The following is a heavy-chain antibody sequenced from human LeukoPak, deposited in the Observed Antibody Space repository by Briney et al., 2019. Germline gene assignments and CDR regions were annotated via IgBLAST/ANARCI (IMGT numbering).Heavy chain of an antibody. Sequence: GGSLRLSCAASGFNFDDYAMHWFRQAPGKGLEWVSLISGDGDNIYYADSVKGRFTISRDNSENSLYLQMNSLGTEDTAIYYCAKDYDRTGYYFDYWGQGTLDTVSS. J-gene: IGHJ4*02. V-gene: IGHV3-43*02. D-gene: IGHD3-22*01. CDR1: GFNFDDYA. CDR3: AKDYDRTGYYFDY. CDR2: ISGDGDNI.